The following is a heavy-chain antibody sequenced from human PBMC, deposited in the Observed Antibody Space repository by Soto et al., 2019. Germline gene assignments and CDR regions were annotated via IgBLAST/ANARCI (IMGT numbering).Heavy chain of an antibody. J-gene: IGHJ4*02. D-gene: IGHD6-6*01. V-gene: IGHV3-23*01. CDR1: GFTFSSYA. Sequence: EVQLLESGGGLVQPGGSLRLSCAASGFTFSSYAMSWVRQAAGKGLEWVSAISGSGGDTYYADSVKGRFTISRDNSKNTVYLQMNSLRAEDTAVHYCAKLTRDSTSSWLFDYWGQGTLVTVSS. CDR3: AKLTRDSTSSWLFDY. CDR2: ISGSGGDT.